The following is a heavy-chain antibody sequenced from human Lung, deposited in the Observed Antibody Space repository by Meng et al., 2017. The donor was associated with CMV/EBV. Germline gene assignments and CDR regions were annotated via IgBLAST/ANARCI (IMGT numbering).Heavy chain of an antibody. J-gene: IGHJ5*02. V-gene: IGHV1-18*01. Sequence: ASVKVSCKASGYTFTSYGISWVRQAPGQGLEWMGWISAYNGNTNYAQKLQGRVTMTTDTSTSTAYMELRSLRSDDTAVYYCARGIVYDFWSGTQGWFDPRGQGXLVTVSS. CDR2: ISAYNGNT. CDR3: ARGIVYDFWSGTQGWFDP. D-gene: IGHD3-3*01. CDR1: GYTFTSYG.